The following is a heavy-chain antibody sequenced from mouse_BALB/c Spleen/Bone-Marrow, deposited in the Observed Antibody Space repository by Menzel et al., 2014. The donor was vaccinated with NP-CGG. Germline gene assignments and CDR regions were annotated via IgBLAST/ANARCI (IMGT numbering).Heavy chain of an antibody. CDR2: INPDSSTI. CDR1: GFDFSRYW. CDR3: AKNYYYGYVAY. V-gene: IGHV4-1*02. J-gene: IGHJ3*01. D-gene: IGHD1-2*01. Sequence: DVQLQESGGGLVQTGGSLKLSCAASGFDFSRYWVTWVRQAPGKGLEWIGEINPDSSTINYTPSLKDKFIISRDNAKNTLYLQMSKVRSEDTALYYCAKNYYYGYVAYRGQGTLVTVSA.